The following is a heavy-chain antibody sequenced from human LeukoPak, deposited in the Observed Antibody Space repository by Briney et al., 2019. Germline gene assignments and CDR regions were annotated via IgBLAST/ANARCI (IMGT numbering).Heavy chain of an antibody. CDR2: VSFDGRTK. V-gene: IGHV3-30*18. D-gene: IGHD4-17*01. Sequence: GGSLRLSCAASGFTFGSYGMHWVRQAPGKGLEWVAVVSFDGRTKYYAGSVKGRFTISRDNSQNTLYLRMNSLRAEDTAVYYCAKDGNTVTIFDYWGRGTLVTVSS. CDR1: GFTFGSYG. CDR3: AKDGNTVTIFDY. J-gene: IGHJ4*02.